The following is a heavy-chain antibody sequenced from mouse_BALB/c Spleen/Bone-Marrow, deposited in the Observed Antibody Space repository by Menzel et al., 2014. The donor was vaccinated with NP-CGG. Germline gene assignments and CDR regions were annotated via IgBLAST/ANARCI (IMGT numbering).Heavy chain of an antibody. Sequence: VQLQQSGAELVKPGASVKLSCTASGFNIKDTYMHWVRQRPEQGLEWIGRIDTANGNTKYDPKFQGKATITADTSSNTAYLQLSSLTSEDTAVYYCARYGNGLMDYWGQGTSVTVSS. D-gene: IGHD2-1*01. CDR3: ARYGNGLMDY. J-gene: IGHJ4*01. V-gene: IGHV14-3*02. CDR2: IDTANGNT. CDR1: GFNIKDTY.